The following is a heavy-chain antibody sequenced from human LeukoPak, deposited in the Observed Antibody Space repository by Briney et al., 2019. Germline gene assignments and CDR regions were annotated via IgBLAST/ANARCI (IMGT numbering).Heavy chain of an antibody. CDR1: GFTFSDYY. CDR3: ARDQGYWNWEGRNWFDP. V-gene: IGHV3-11*04. J-gene: IGHJ5*02. Sequence: GGSLRLSCAASGFTFSDYYMSWIRQAPGKGLEWVSYISSSGSTIYYADSVKGRFTISRDNSKNTLYLQMNSLRAEDTAVYYCARDQGYWNWEGRNWFDPWGQGTLVTVSS. D-gene: IGHD1-7*01. CDR2: ISSSGSTI.